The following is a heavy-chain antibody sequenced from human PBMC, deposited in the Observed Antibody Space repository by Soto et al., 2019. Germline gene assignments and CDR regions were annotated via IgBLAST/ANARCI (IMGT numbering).Heavy chain of an antibody. V-gene: IGHV3-72*01. CDR2: TRNKANSYTT. CDR1: GFTFSDHY. D-gene: IGHD3-3*01. Sequence: EVQLVESGGGLVQPGGSLRLSCAASGFTFSDHYMDWVRQAPGKGLEWVGRTRNKANSYTTEYAASVKGRFTISRDDSKNSLYLQMNSLNTEDTAVYYCAILEGKYYDFWSGYYNYWGQGTLVTVSS. CDR3: AILEGKYYDFWSGYYNY. J-gene: IGHJ4*02.